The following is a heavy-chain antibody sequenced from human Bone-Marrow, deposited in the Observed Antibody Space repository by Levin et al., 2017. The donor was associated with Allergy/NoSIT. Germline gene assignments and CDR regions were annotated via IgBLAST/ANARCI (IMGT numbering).Heavy chain of an antibody. Sequence: SLKISCAASGFTFDDYAMHWVRQAPGKGLEWVSGISWNSGSIGYADSVKGRFTISRDNAKNSLYLQMNSLRAEDTALYYCAKAHSGHYYYGMDVWGQGTTVTVSS. J-gene: IGHJ6*02. CDR3: AKAHSGHYYYGMDV. CDR2: ISWNSGSI. CDR1: GFTFDDYA. V-gene: IGHV3-9*01. D-gene: IGHD1-26*01.